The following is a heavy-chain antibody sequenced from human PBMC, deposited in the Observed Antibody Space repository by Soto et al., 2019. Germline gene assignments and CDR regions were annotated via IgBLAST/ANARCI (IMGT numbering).Heavy chain of an antibody. CDR1: GFTFSTYS. D-gene: IGHD6-19*01. V-gene: IGHV3-48*02. Sequence: ESGGGLVQSGGSLRLSCAASGFTFSTYSMNWVRQAPGKGLEWVSYVSSHSSTTYYADSVKGRSSISRDNAENALYLQMNSLRDEDTAVYYCVRDASGGSYLNYFDLWGQGTLVTVSS. J-gene: IGHJ5*02. CDR3: VRDASGGSYLNYFDL. CDR2: VSSHSSTT.